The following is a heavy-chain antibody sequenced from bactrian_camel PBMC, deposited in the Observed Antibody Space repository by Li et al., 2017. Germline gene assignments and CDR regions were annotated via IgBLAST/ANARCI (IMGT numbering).Heavy chain of an antibody. V-gene: IGHV3S54*01. CDR3: AASSFLWRLTNVCTGRLDRYNY. D-gene: IGHD1*01. Sequence: QVQLVESGGGSVQSGGSLNLSCTTSGHTVKWKLMGWFRQVPGRPREGVAGIYPVTGNTHYSEDVKGRFTITLGKEKNTLHLQMNTLKSEDTAMYYCAASSFLWRLTNVCTGRLDRYNYWGQGTQVTVS. CDR2: IYPVTGNT. J-gene: IGHJ4*01. CDR1: GHTVKWKL.